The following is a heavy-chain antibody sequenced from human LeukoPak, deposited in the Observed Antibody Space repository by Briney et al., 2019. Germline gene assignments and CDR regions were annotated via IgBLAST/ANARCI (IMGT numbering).Heavy chain of an antibody. Sequence: PSETLSLTCAVYGGSFSGYYWSWICQPPGKGLEWIGEINHSGSTNYNPSLKSRVTISVDTSKNQFSLKLSSVTAADTAVYYCARAVQSSGCPDYWGQGTLVTVSS. D-gene: IGHD6-19*01. J-gene: IGHJ4*02. CDR1: GGSFSGYY. CDR2: INHSGST. V-gene: IGHV4-34*01. CDR3: ARAVQSSGCPDY.